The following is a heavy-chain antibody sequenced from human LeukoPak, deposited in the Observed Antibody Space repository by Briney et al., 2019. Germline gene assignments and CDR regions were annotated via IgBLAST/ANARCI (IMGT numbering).Heavy chain of an antibody. CDR3: ARPSPPLRYFEL. V-gene: IGHV4-34*01. CDR1: GGSFSGYY. J-gene: IGHJ2*01. Sequence: PSETLSLTCAVYGGSFSGYYWSWIRQPPGKGLEWIGEINHSGSTNYNPSLKSRVTISVDTSKNQFSLKLSSVTAADTAVYYCARPSPPLRYFELWGRGTLVTVSS. CDR2: INHSGST.